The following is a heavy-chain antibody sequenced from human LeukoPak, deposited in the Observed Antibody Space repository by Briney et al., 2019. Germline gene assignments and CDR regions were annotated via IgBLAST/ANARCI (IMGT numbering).Heavy chain of an antibody. CDR1: GGSISSSSYY. J-gene: IGHJ6*03. Sequence: SETLSLTCTVSGGSISSSSYYWGWIRQPPGKGLEWIGSIYYSGSTHYNPSLKSRVTISVDTSKNQFSLKLSSVTAADTAVYYCAREIAAAGTELYYMDVWGKGITVTVSS. D-gene: IGHD6-13*01. CDR3: AREIAAAGTELYYMDV. V-gene: IGHV4-39*07. CDR2: IYYSGST.